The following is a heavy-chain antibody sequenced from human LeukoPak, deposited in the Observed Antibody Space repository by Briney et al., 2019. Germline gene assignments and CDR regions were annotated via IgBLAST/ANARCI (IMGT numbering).Heavy chain of an antibody. CDR3: ASGSAFDI. Sequence: GGSLRLSCAASGFTFSSYSMNWVRQAPGKGLEWVSSISSSSSYIYYADSVKGRFTISRDNSKNTLYLQMNSLRAEDTAVYYCASGSAFDIWGQGTMVTVSS. CDR2: ISSSSSYI. J-gene: IGHJ3*02. D-gene: IGHD1-26*01. V-gene: IGHV3-21*01. CDR1: GFTFSSYS.